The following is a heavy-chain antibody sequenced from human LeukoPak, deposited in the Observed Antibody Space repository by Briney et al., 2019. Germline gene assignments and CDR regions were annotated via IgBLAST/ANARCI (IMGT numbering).Heavy chain of an antibody. CDR1: GYSFTSYW. D-gene: IGHD2-15*01. Sequence: GESLKISCWGSGYSFTSYWIGWVRQMPGKGLEGMGIIYPGDSDTRYSPSFQGQLTISADKSISTAYLQWRSLKASDTAMYYCARRPACSGGSCYGLWNWFDPWGQGTLVTVSS. CDR2: IYPGDSDT. J-gene: IGHJ5*02. CDR3: ARRPACSGGSCYGLWNWFDP. V-gene: IGHV5-51*01.